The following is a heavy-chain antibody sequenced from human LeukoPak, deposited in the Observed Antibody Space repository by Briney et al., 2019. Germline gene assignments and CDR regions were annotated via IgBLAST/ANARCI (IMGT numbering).Heavy chain of an antibody. CDR3: ARRRYYFDS. V-gene: IGHV3-48*03. Sequence: GGSLRLSCVASGFTFSSYEMNWVRQAPGKGLEWVPYISSSGSTIYYADSVKGRFTISRDNAKNSLYLQMNSLRAEDTAVYYCARRRYYFDSWGQGTLVTVSS. CDR1: GFTFSSYE. D-gene: IGHD5-24*01. CDR2: ISSSGSTI. J-gene: IGHJ4*02.